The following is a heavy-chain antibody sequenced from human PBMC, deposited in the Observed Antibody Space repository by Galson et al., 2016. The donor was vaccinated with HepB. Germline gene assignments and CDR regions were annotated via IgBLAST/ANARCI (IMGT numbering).Heavy chain of an antibody. V-gene: IGHV1-24*01. J-gene: IGHJ3*02. Sequence: VKVSCKVSGYTLTELSMHWVRQAPGKGLEWMGGFDPEDGETIYAQKFQGRVTMTEDTSADTAYMELSSLRSEDTAVYYCATAQDYALDAFDIWGQGTMVTVSS. CDR1: GYTLTELS. CDR2: FDPEDGET. D-gene: IGHD4-17*01. CDR3: ATAQDYALDAFDI.